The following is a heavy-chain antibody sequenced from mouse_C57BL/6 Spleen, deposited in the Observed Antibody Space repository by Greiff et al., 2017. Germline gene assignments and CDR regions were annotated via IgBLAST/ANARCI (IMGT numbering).Heavy chain of an antibody. V-gene: IGHV1-53*01. Sequence: VQLQQPGTELVKPGASVKLSCKASGYTFTSYWMHWVKQRPGQGLEWIGNINPSNGGTNYNEKFNSKATLTVDKASSTAYMQLSSLTSEDSAVYDCARGRDLLLEDYWGQGTTLTVSS. CDR3: ARGRDLLLEDY. CDR1: GYTFTSYW. D-gene: IGHD1-1*01. J-gene: IGHJ2*01. CDR2: INPSNGGT.